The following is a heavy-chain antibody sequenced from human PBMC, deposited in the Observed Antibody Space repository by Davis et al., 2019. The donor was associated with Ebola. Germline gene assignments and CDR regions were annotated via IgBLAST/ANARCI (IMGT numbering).Heavy chain of an antibody. CDR2: ITSGSTYI. CDR3: ARVPKLPGYFDL. D-gene: IGHD1-7*01. V-gene: IGHV3-21*01. J-gene: IGHJ2*01. CDR1: GFTISGYN. Sequence: GGSLRLSCAASGFTISGYNMNWVRQAPGKGLEWVSSITSGSTYIDYADSVKGRFTISRDNAKNSLYLQMNSLRAEDTAVYYCARVPKLPGYFDLWGRGTLVTVSS.